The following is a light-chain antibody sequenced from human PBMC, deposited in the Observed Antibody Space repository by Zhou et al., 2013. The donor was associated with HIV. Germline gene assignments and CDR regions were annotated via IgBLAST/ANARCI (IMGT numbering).Light chain of an antibody. V-gene: IGKV1-33*01. Sequence: DIQMTQSPSSLSASVGDRVTITCQASQDISNYLNWYQQKPGKAPKLLIYDASNLETGVPSRFSGSGSGTDFTFTISSLQPDDFATYYCQQYNSHSRTFGQGTTVE. CDR1: QDISNY. CDR3: QQYNSHSRT. CDR2: DAS. J-gene: IGKJ1*01.